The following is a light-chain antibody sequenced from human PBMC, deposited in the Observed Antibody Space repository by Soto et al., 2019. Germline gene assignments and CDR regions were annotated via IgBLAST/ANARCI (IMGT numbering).Light chain of an antibody. CDR2: GAS. J-gene: IGKJ1*01. CDR3: QKYNNWPRT. CDR1: QSVSSN. Sequence: EIVMTQSTATLSVSPGERATLSCRASQSVSSNLAWYQQKPGQAPRLLIYGASTRATGIPARFSGSGSGTEFTLTISSLQSEDFAVYYCQKYNNWPRTFGQGTKVEIK. V-gene: IGKV3-15*01.